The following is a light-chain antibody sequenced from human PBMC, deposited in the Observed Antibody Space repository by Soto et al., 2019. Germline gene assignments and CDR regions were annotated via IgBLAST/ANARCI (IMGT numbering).Light chain of an antibody. V-gene: IGKV3-20*01. Sequence: EIVLTQSPGTLSLSPGERATLSCRASQSIASSYLAWYQQKPGQPPRLLLYRTFNRAKGIPDRFSGSGSGTEFTLTISRLDPEDFAVYFCQQFSRPPLTFGGGTKVEI. CDR3: QQFSRPPLT. J-gene: IGKJ4*01. CDR1: QSIASSY. CDR2: RTF.